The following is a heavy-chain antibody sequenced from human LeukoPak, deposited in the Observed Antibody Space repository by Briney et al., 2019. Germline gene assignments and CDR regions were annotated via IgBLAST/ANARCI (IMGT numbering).Heavy chain of an antibody. V-gene: IGHV3-23*01. CDR2: IRASGGTA. J-gene: IGHJ2*01. CDR1: GFTFSSYA. CDR3: AKVWAHDGSGNPYWHFDL. D-gene: IGHD3-10*01. Sequence: GGSLRLSCSASGFTFSSYAMSCVRQAPGKGLERVSAIRASGGTAYYADSVKGRFTISGDNSKNTLYLQMNSLRAEDTAVYYCAKVWAHDGSGNPYWHFDLWGRGTLVTVSS.